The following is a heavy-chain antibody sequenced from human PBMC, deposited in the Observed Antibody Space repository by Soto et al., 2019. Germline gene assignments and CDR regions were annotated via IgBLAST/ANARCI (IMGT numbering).Heavy chain of an antibody. V-gene: IGHV3-23*01. Sequence: EVQLLESGGGLVQPGGSLRLSCAASGFTFSTYTMTWVRQAPGKGLEWVSAISGSGVSTHYADSVKGRFTISRDNSKNTLYLQMNSLRAEDTAVYYCGKGQASIAVDWFDPWGQGTLVTVSS. CDR2: ISGSGVST. J-gene: IGHJ5*02. D-gene: IGHD6-19*01. CDR3: GKGQASIAVDWFDP. CDR1: GFTFSTYT.